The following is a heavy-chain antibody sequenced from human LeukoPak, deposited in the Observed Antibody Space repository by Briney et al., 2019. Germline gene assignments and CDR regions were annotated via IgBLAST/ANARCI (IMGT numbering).Heavy chain of an antibody. CDR1: LFPFSNHW. J-gene: IGHJ4*02. Sequence: GGSLRLSCAASLFPFSNHWMSWVRQAPGKGLEWVANIKEDESEKYYVASVKGRFTISRDNAKNSLCLQMNSLRVEDTAVYYCARQQHSGSYGYFDYWGQGTLVTVSS. CDR3: ARQQHSGSYGYFDY. V-gene: IGHV3-7*01. CDR2: IKEDESEK. D-gene: IGHD1-26*01.